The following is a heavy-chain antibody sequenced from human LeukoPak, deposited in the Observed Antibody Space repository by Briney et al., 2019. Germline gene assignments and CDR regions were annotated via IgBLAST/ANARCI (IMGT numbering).Heavy chain of an antibody. J-gene: IGHJ6*03. CDR1: GYSISSGYY. Sequence: PSETLSLTCTVSGYSISSGYYWGWIRQPPGKGLEWIGSIYHSASTYYNPSLKSRVTISVDTSKNQFSLKLSSVTAADTAVYYCARANSGSYYYYYMDVWGKGTTVTISS. D-gene: IGHD1-26*01. CDR2: IYHSAST. CDR3: ARANSGSYYYYYMDV. V-gene: IGHV4-38-2*02.